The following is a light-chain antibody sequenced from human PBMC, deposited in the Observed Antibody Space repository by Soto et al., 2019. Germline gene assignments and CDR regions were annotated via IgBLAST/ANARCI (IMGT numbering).Light chain of an antibody. V-gene: IGKV2D-29*02. Sequence: DVVMTQTPLSLSVAPGHPASISCKSSQSLLHITGETFLFWYLQKPGQSPQLLIYEVSTRVSGVPDRFSGSGSETDFTLDISRVETDDVGIYYCMHSTQLPHTFGQGTRLGIE. CDR3: MHSTQLPHT. CDR1: QSLLHITGETF. CDR2: EVS. J-gene: IGKJ5*01.